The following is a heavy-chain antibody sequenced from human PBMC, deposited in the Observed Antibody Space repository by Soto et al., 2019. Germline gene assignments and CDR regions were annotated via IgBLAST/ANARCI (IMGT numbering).Heavy chain of an antibody. CDR1: GFTFSSYA. V-gene: IGHV3-30-3*01. D-gene: IGHD2-2*01. CDR3: ARGSVPAAPHFYYYYGMDV. CDR2: ISYDGSNK. Sequence: QVQLVESGGGVVQPGRSLRLSCAASGFTFSSYAMHWVRQAPGKGLEWVAVISYDGSNKYYADSVKGRFTISRDNSKNTLYLQMNSLRAEDTAVYYCARGSVPAAPHFYYYYGMDVWGQGTTVTVSS. J-gene: IGHJ6*02.